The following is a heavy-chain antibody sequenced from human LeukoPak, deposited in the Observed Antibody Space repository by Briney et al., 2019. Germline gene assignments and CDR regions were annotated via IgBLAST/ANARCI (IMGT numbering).Heavy chain of an antibody. D-gene: IGHD3-10*01. J-gene: IGHJ4*02. Sequence: GGSLRLSCAASGFTFSSYNMNWVRQAPGKGLEWVSSITSGSSYMYYADSVKGRFTISRDNAKNSLYLQMNSLRAEDTAVYYCARPITYGSGSYFVYYFDYWGQGTLVTVSS. CDR3: ARPITYGSGSYFVYYFDY. CDR2: ITSGSSYM. V-gene: IGHV3-21*01. CDR1: GFTFSSYN.